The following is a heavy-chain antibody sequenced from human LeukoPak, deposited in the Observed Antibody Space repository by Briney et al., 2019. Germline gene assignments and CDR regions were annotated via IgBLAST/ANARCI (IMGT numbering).Heavy chain of an antibody. J-gene: IGHJ5*02. CDR3: ARDPRGGTSRDNWFDP. CDR2: IYYSGST. D-gene: IGHD1-1*01. Sequence: PSETLSLTCTVSGGSISSYYWSWIRQPPGKGLEWIGYIYYSGSTNYNPSPKSRVTISVDTSKNQFSLKLNSVTAADTAVYYCARDPRGGTSRDNWFDPWGQGTLVTVSS. V-gene: IGHV4-59*01. CDR1: GGSISSYY.